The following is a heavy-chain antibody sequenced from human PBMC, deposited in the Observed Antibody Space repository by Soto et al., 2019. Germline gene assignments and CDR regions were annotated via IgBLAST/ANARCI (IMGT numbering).Heavy chain of an antibody. V-gene: IGHV1-18*01. Sequence: QVHLVQSGAEVKKPGASVKVSCKGSGYDFTTYGITWVRQAPGQGLEWMAWISAHNGNTDYAQKLQGRVTVTRDTTTSTADMELRSLRSDDTAMYYWARGRYGDYWGQGALVTVSS. J-gene: IGHJ4*02. CDR3: ARGRYGDY. CDR1: GYDFTTYG. CDR2: ISAHNGNT. D-gene: IGHD1-1*01.